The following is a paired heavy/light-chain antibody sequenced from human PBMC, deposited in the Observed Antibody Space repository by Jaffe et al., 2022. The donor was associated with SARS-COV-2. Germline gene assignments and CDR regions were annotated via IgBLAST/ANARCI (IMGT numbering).Light chain of an antibody. V-gene: IGKV1-39*01. CDR2: GAS. Sequence: DIQMTQSTSPLSASVGDRVTITCRASQSIGNYLNWFQQSPGKAPKLLIYGASNLQSGVPSRFSGSGSGADFTLTITSLQPEDFTTYYCQQTYLMPYTFGQGTKVDVK. J-gene: IGKJ2*01. CDR3: QQTYLMPYT. CDR1: QSIGNY.
Heavy chain of an antibody. J-gene: IGHJ4*02. V-gene: IGHV1-18*01. Sequence: QVQLVQSGAEVKKSGASVKVSCKASGYSFTNYAITWVRQAPGLGLEWMGWISAYNGDTKYAQKVQDRITLTTDTSTSTAYMEMRSLTSDDTAMYYCAILGVSGPFDDWGQGTMVTVSS. D-gene: IGHD3-10*01. CDR2: ISAYNGDT. CDR1: GYSFTNYA. CDR3: AILGVSGPFDD.